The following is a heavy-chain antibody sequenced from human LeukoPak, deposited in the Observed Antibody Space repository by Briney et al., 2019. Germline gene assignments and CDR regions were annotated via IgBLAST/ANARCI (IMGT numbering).Heavy chain of an antibody. V-gene: IGHV4-34*01. Sequence: SETLSLTCAVYGGSFSGYYWSWISQPPGKGLEWIGEINHSGSTNYNPSLKSRVTISVDTSKNQFSLKLSSVTAADTAVYYCAGGEFYSFLDPWGEGTLVTVSS. CDR1: GGSFSGYY. D-gene: IGHD4-11*01. CDR3: AGGEFYSFLDP. J-gene: IGHJ5*02. CDR2: INHSGST.